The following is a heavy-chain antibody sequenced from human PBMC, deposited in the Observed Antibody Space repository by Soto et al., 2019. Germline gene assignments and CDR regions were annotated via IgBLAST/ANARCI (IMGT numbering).Heavy chain of an antibody. CDR1: GGSFSGYY. CDR2: INHSGST. Sequence: PSETLSLTCAVYGGSFSGYYWSWIRQPPGKGLEWIGEINHSGSTNYNPSLKSRVTISVDTSKNQFSLKLSSVTAADTAVYYCARGGSCRSTSCYLYYYYYMDVWGKGTTVTVSS. CDR3: ARGGSCRSTSCYLYYYYYMDV. D-gene: IGHD2-2*01. J-gene: IGHJ6*03. V-gene: IGHV4-34*01.